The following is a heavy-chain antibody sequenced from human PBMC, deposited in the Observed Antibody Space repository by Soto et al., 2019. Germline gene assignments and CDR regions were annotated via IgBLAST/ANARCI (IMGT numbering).Heavy chain of an antibody. J-gene: IGHJ4*02. CDR3: AKDLGSMAPDY. Sequence: GGSLRLSCAASGFTFSSCAMSWVRQAAGKGLEWVSSISGSGDNTYYANSVKGRFTISRDNSKNTLYLQMNSLRADDMAVYYCAKDLGSMAPDYWGQGTLVTVSS. D-gene: IGHD3-10*01. V-gene: IGHV3-23*01. CDR2: ISGSGDNT. CDR1: GFTFSSCA.